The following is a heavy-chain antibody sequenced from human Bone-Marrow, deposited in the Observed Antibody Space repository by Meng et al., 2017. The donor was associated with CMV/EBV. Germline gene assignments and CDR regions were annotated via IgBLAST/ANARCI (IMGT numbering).Heavy chain of an antibody. J-gene: IGHJ6*02. Sequence: GESLKISCAASGFTFSSYSMNWVRQAPGKGLEWVSSISSSSSYIYYADSVKGRFTISRDNAKNTLYLQMNSLRAEDTAVYYCARGGIAARLFYGMDVWGQGTTVTVSS. CDR2: ISSSSSYI. V-gene: IGHV3-21*01. CDR1: GFTFSSYS. CDR3: ARGGIAARLFYGMDV. D-gene: IGHD6-6*01.